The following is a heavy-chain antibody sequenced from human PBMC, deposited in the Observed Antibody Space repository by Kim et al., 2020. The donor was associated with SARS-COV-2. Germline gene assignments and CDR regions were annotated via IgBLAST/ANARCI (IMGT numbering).Heavy chain of an antibody. CDR1: GGSISSYY. Sequence: SETLSLTCTVSGGSISSYYWSWIRQPAGKGLEWIGRIYTSGSTNYNPSLKRRVTMSVDTSKNQFSLNLRSVTAADTAVYYCAGAAAGLNYYYYGMDVWGQGTTVTVSS. D-gene: IGHD6-13*01. CDR3: AGAAAGLNYYYYGMDV. J-gene: IGHJ6*02. V-gene: IGHV4-4*07. CDR2: IYTSGST.